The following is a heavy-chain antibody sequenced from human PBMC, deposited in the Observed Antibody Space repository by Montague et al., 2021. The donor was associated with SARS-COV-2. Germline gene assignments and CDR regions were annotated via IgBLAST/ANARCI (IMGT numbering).Heavy chain of an antibody. CDR2: ISSSTNII. CDR1: GFTFSSYS. Sequence: SLRLSCAASGFTFSSYSVCWVRQAPGKGLEWISYISSSTNIIYYADSVKGRFPISRDNARNSLYLQMNSLRVDDTAVYYCAKDLVLRAARPDALDVWGQGTVVTVSS. J-gene: IGHJ3*01. V-gene: IGHV3-21*05. CDR3: AKDLVLRAARPDALDV. D-gene: IGHD6-6*01.